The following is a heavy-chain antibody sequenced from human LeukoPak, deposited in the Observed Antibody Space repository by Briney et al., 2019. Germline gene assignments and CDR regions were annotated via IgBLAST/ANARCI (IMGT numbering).Heavy chain of an antibody. Sequence: GGSLRLSCAASGFTLSTYWMSWVRQAPGKGLEWVAHIKQDGSQEYYVDSVRGRFTISGDNAKNSLNLQMNYLRSDDTAVYYCARGVPYPSWSGPHYSDDWGQGILVTVSS. CDR2: IKQDGSQE. D-gene: IGHD3-3*01. V-gene: IGHV3-7*01. J-gene: IGHJ4*02. CDR1: GFTLSTYW. CDR3: ARGVPYPSWSGPHYSDD.